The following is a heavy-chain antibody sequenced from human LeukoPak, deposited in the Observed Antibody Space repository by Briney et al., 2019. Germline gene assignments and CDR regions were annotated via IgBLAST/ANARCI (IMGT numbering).Heavy chain of an antibody. CDR2: INPNSGVT. V-gene: IGHV1-2*02. CDR3: ARDKWLRDY. D-gene: IGHD5-12*01. CDR1: GYTFTAYY. J-gene: IGHJ4*02. Sequence: GASVKVSCKASGYTFTAYYMHWVRQAPGQGLEWMGWINPNSGVTNYARKFQGRVTMTRDTSISTAYMELSSLRLDDTAVYYCARDKWLRDYWGQGTLVTVSS.